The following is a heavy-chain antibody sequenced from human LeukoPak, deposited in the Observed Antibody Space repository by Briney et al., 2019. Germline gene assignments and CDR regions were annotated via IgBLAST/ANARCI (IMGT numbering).Heavy chain of an antibody. J-gene: IGHJ5*02. D-gene: IGHD2-15*01. V-gene: IGHV1-2*02. CDR2: INPNSGGT. CDR1: GYTFTGYY. CDR3: ARKRKSGGSATSDWFDP. Sequence: GASVKVSCKASGYTFTGYYMHWVRQAPGQGLGWMGWINPNSGGTNYAQKFQGRVTMTRDTSISTAYMELSRLRSDDTAVYYCARKRKSGGSATSDWFDPWGQGTLVTVSS.